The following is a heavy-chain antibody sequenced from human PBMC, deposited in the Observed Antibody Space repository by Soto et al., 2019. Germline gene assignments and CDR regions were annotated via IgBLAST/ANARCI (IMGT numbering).Heavy chain of an antibody. CDR1: GFTFSSYA. J-gene: IGHJ4*02. V-gene: IGHV3-23*01. CDR3: AKDGSVAGTSFLFDY. CDR2: ISGSGGST. Sequence: GGSLRLSCAASGFTFSSYAMSWVRQAPGKGLEWVSAISGSGGSTYYADSVKGRFTISRDNSKNTLYLQMNSLRAEDTAVYYCAKDGSVAGTSFLFDYWGQGTLVTVSS. D-gene: IGHD6-19*01.